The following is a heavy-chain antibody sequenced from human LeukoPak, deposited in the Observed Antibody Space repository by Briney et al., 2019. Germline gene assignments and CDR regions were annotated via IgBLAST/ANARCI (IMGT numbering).Heavy chain of an antibody. D-gene: IGHD6-13*01. V-gene: IGHV1-18*01. CDR1: GYIFTSYG. J-gene: IGHJ4*02. Sequence: ASVKVSCKASGYIFTSYGVSWVRQAPGQGLEWMGWISAYNGNTNYPQKLQRRVTMTTDTSTNTAYMELRSLTSDDTAVYYCARDSPYSSSSLGFDYWGRGALVTVSS. CDR2: ISAYNGNT. CDR3: ARDSPYSSSSLGFDY.